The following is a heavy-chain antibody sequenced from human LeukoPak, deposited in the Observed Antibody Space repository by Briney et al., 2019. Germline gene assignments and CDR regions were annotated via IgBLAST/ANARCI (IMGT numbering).Heavy chain of an antibody. CDR2: MNPNSGNT. CDR3: ARDPPGWGMIVGDYFDY. V-gene: IGHV1-8*01. Sequence: ASVKVSCKASGYTFTSYDINWVRQAPGQGLEWMGWMNPNSGNTGYAQTFQGRVTMTTDTSTSTAYMELSSLRSDDTAVYYCARDPPGWGMIVGDYFDYWGQGTLVTVSS. CDR1: GYTFTSYD. J-gene: IGHJ4*02. D-gene: IGHD3-22*01.